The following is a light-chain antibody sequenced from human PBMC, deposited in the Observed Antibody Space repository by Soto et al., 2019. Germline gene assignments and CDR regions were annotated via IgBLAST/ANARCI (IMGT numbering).Light chain of an antibody. CDR1: QSITNNY. Sequence: ETVLTQSPGTLSLSPGERATLSCRASQSITNNYLAWYQQKPGQAPRLLIYGASSRVTGIPDRFSGSGSGTDFTLTISRLEPEDFAVYYCQQYRTSPITFCQGTRLEMK. CDR2: GAS. V-gene: IGKV3-20*01. CDR3: QQYRTSPIT. J-gene: IGKJ5*01.